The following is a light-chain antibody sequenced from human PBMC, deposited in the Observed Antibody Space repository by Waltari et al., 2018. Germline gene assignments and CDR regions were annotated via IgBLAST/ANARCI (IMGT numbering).Light chain of an antibody. J-gene: IGLJ3*02. CDR2: DVS. CDR3: NSYAGSSSWV. Sequence: QSALTQPASVSGSPGQSITISCTGTSSDVGFYNYVSWYQQHPGKAPNLMIYDVSERPSGVSNRFSGSKSGNTASLTISGLQAEDEADYYCNSYAGSSSWVFGGGTKLTVL. CDR1: SSDVGFYNY. V-gene: IGLV2-14*01.